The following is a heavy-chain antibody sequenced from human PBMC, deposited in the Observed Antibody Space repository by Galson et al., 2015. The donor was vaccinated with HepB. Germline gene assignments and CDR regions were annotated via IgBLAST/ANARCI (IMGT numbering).Heavy chain of an antibody. Sequence: SLRLSCAASGFTFSSYGMHWVRQAPGKGLEWVAVISYDGSNKYYADSVKGRFTISRDNSKNTLYLQMNSLRAEDTAVYYCAKATTLYSNYVPLDYWGQGTLVTVSS. CDR2: ISYDGSNK. D-gene: IGHD4-11*01. CDR3: AKATTLYSNYVPLDY. V-gene: IGHV3-30*18. CDR1: GFTFSSYG. J-gene: IGHJ4*02.